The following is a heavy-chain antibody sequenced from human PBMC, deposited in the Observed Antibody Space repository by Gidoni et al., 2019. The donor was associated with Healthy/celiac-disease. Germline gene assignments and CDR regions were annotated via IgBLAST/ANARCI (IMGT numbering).Heavy chain of an antibody. J-gene: IGHJ4*02. CDR1: GFTFSSYA. D-gene: IGHD6-6*01. CDR2: ISYDGSNK. CDR3: ARDLKKRAYSSSSV. Sequence: QVQLVESGGGVVQPGRSLRLSCAASGFTFSSYAMHWVRQAPGKGLEWVAVISYDGSNKDYADSVKGRFTISRDNSKNTLYLQMNSLRAEDTAVYYCARDLKKRAYSSSSVWGQGTLVTVSS. V-gene: IGHV3-30-3*01.